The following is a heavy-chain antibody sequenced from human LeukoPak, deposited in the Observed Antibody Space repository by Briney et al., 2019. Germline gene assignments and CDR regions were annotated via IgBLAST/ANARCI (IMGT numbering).Heavy chain of an antibody. V-gene: IGHV3-23*01. J-gene: IGHJ4*02. Sequence: PGGSLRLSCAASGFTFSDYAMTWVRQAAGKGLEWVSTISGTDGSTYYAETVKGRFTISRDNSKNTVYLQMNSLRAEDTAVFYCAKDRGSSYYPYYFDYWGQGALVTVSS. D-gene: IGHD2-15*01. CDR3: AKDRGSSYYPYYFDY. CDR1: GFTFSDYA. CDR2: ISGTDGST.